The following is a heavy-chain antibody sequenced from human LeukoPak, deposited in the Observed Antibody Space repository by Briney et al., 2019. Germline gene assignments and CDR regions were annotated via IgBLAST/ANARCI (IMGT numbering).Heavy chain of an antibody. Sequence: SETLSLTCTVSGGSISSSSYYWGWIRQPPGKGLEWIGTIYYSGSTYYSPSLKSRVTISLDTSKNQFSLKLSSVTAADTAVYYCARETYGSGSYRDYWGQGTLVTVSS. CDR3: ARETYGSGSYRDY. CDR1: GGSISSSSYY. D-gene: IGHD3-10*01. CDR2: IYYSGST. J-gene: IGHJ4*02. V-gene: IGHV4-39*07.